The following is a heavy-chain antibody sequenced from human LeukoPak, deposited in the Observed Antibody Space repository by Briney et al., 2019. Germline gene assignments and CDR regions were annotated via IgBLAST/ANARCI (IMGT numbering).Heavy chain of an antibody. V-gene: IGHV4-39*01. D-gene: IGHD3-22*01. CDR2: INYSGST. Sequence: PSETLSLTCTVSGGSISSTLYYWGWIRQPPGKGLEWIGSINYSGSTYYNPSLKSRVTISVDTSKNQFSLKLSSVTAADTAVYYCARSRQHYYESSGNYEIFNWYFDLWGRGTLVTVSS. CDR3: ARSRQHYYESSGNYEIFNWYFDL. CDR1: GGSISSTLYY. J-gene: IGHJ2*01.